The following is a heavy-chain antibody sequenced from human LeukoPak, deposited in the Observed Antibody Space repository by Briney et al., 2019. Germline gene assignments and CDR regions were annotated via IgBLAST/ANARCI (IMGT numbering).Heavy chain of an antibody. Sequence: GGSLRLSCAASGFTFGSYAMSWVRQAPRKGLEWVSAMSSGYGGTYYADSVKGRFTISRDNSKNTLYLQMNSLRAEDTAVYYCAKDRTPYGDPSYYFDYWGQGTLVTVSS. J-gene: IGHJ4*02. CDR1: GFTFGSYA. D-gene: IGHD4-17*01. V-gene: IGHV3-23*01. CDR3: AKDRTPYGDPSYYFDY. CDR2: MSSGYGGT.